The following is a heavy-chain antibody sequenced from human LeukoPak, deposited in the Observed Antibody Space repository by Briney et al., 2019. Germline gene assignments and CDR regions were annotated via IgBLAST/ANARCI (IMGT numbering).Heavy chain of an antibody. CDR2: INHSGST. J-gene: IGHJ4*02. D-gene: IGHD6-19*01. Sequence: PSGTLSLTCAVSGGSISSSNWWSWVRQPPGKGLEWIGEINHSGSTNYNPSLKSRVTISVDTSKNQFSLKLSSVTAADTAVYYCAEYSSGWTNDYWGQGTLVTVSS. CDR1: GGSISSSNW. CDR3: AEYSSGWTNDY. V-gene: IGHV4-4*02.